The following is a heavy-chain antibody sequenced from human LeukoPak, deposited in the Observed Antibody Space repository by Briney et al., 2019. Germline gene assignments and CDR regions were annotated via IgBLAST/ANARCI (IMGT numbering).Heavy chain of an antibody. V-gene: IGHV3-30*18. J-gene: IGHJ4*02. CDR3: AKLAKYFYGAETFYFFEH. Sequence: GGSLRLSCAASGFTFSSYSMNWVRQAPGMGLAWVAVISDDGGNEYYLESVKGRFTISRDNSKNTLYLQMNSLRAEDTAVYYCAKLAKYFYGAETFYFFEHWGQGTPVTASS. CDR2: ISDDGGNE. CDR1: GFTFSSYS. D-gene: IGHD3-10*01.